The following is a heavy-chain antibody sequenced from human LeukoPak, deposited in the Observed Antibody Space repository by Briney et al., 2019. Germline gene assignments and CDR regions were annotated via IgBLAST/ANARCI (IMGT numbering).Heavy chain of an antibody. J-gene: IGHJ4*02. Sequence: GESLKISCKGSGYSFTSYWIGWVRQMPGKGLEWMGIIYPGDSDTRYSPSFQGQVTISADKSISTAYLQWSSLKASDTAMYYCARHPKYYGSGSYLLDYWGQGTLVTVSS. CDR3: ARHPKYYGSGSYLLDY. D-gene: IGHD3-10*01. V-gene: IGHV5-51*01. CDR1: GYSFTSYW. CDR2: IYPGDSDT.